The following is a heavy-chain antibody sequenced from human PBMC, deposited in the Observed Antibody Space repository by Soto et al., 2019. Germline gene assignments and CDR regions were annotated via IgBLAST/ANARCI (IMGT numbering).Heavy chain of an antibody. CDR1: GYSFTSYW. CDR3: ARRIYGDCSVGYFDY. V-gene: IGHV5-10-1*01. D-gene: IGHD2-21*02. Sequence: GESLKISCWGSGYSFTSYWITWVRQMPGKGLEWMGRIDPSDSETNYSPSFQGHVTISVDRSITTAYLQWNSLKASDSAMYFCARRIYGDCSVGYFDYWGQGTLVTVSS. J-gene: IGHJ4*02. CDR2: IDPSDSET.